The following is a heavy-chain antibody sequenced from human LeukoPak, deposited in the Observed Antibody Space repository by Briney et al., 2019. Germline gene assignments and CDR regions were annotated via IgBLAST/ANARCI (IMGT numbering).Heavy chain of an antibody. CDR2: ISWNSGSI. J-gene: IGHJ4*02. CDR1: GFTFDDYA. D-gene: IGHD3-10*01. V-gene: IGHV3-9*01. CDR3: AKGYGSGSHFDY. Sequence: PGRSLRLSCAASGFTFDDYAMHWVRQAPGKGLEWVSGISWNSGSIGYADSVKGRFTISRGNAKNSLYLQMNSLRAEDTALYYCAKGYGSGSHFDYWGQGTLVTVSS.